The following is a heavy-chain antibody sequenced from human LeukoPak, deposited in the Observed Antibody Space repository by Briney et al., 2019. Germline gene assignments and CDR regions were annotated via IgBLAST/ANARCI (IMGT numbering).Heavy chain of an antibody. J-gene: IGHJ4*02. D-gene: IGHD3-10*01. CDR1: EYTFTGYY. CDR2: INPNSGGT. Sequence: ASVKVSCKASEYTFTGYYMRWVRQAPGQGLEWMGWINPNSGGTNYAQKFQGRVTMTRDTSISTAYMELSRLRSDDTAVYYCARMYYYGSGSYPPPPFDYWGQGTLVTVSS. V-gene: IGHV1-2*02. CDR3: ARMYYYGSGSYPPPPFDY.